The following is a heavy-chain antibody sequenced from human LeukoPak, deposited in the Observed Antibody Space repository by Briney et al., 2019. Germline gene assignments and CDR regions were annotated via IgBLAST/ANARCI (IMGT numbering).Heavy chain of an antibody. Sequence: SETLSLTCTVSGVSITSYYWSWVRQSPGRGLEWIGYTYYTGSTDYNPSLKSRVTISIDTSKSQFSLKLSSVTAADTAVYYCARPQHDALDIWGQGTMVTVSS. V-gene: IGHV4-59*08. CDR1: GVSITSYY. CDR2: TYYTGST. D-gene: IGHD1-1*01. CDR3: ARPQHDALDI. J-gene: IGHJ3*02.